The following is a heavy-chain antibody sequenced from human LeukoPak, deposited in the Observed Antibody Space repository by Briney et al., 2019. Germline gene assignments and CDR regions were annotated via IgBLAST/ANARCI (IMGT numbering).Heavy chain of an antibody. D-gene: IGHD2-2*01. V-gene: IGHV4-39*07. J-gene: IGHJ6*02. CDR1: SDSFSSVKDY. CDR3: AKTVRYCSSTSCYHMDV. CDR2: IYYSGST. Sequence: PSETLSLTCTVSSDSFSSVKDYWGWIRQPPGKGLEWIGTIYYSGSTYYNPSLKSRVTISIDTSKNQFSLNLRSVTAADTAVYYCAKTVRYCSSTSCYHMDVWGQGTTVTVSS.